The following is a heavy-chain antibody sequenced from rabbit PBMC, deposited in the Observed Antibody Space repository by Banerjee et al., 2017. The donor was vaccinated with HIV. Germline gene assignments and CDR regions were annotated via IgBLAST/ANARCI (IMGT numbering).Heavy chain of an antibody. Sequence: QEQLVESGGGLVQPGGSLKLSCKASGFDFSSYGVSWVRQAPGKGLEWIGYITYGGSAYYASWVKGRFTISRDNAQNTVSLQLNSLTAADTATYFCLRRWHSTDLCGPGTLVTVS. CDR2: ITYGGSA. J-gene: IGHJ4*01. V-gene: IGHV1S47*01. CDR3: LRRWHSTDL. D-gene: IGHD7-1*01. CDR1: GFDFSSYG.